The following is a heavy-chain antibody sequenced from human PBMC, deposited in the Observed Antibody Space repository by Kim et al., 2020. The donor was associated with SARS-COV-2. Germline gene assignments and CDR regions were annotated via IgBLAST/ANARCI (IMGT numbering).Heavy chain of an antibody. CDR2: IKEDGGAV. Sequence: GGSLRLSCVASGFMFSNCYMGWVRQAPGEGLEWVANIKEDGGAVFYVDSVKGRFTISRDNAKNSLFLQMNSLRAEDTGVYYCAKTIGGADINFDYWGQGTLVTVSS. D-gene: IGHD3-9*01. CDR1: GFMFSNCY. CDR3: AKTIGGADINFDY. J-gene: IGHJ4*02. V-gene: IGHV3-7*01.